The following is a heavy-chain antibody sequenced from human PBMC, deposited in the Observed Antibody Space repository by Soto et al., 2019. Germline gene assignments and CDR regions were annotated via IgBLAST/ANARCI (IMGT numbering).Heavy chain of an antibody. CDR3: VRGSGWYLVDP. CDR2: INSDGSDT. D-gene: IGHD6-19*01. Sequence: EVQVEESGGGLVQPGGSLRVSCAASGVTFRTYWMHWVRQAPGKGLVWVSRINSDGSDTSYADSVKGRFTISRDNAKNTVHLEMKSLRVEDTAIYYCVRGSGWYLVDPWGQGNLVTVSS. CDR1: GVTFRTYW. J-gene: IGHJ5*02. V-gene: IGHV3-74*01.